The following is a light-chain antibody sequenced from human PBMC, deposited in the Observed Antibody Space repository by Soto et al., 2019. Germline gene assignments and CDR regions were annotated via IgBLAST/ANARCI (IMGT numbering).Light chain of an antibody. CDR1: QGISSY. Sequence: DIQLTQSPSFLSASVGDRVTITCRASQGISSYLAWYQQKPGKAPKLLIYAASTLQSGVPSRFRGSGSGTEFTLTISSLQPDDFATYYFQQLNSYPWTFGQGTKVEIK. CDR2: AAS. CDR3: QQLNSYPWT. V-gene: IGKV1-9*01. J-gene: IGKJ1*01.